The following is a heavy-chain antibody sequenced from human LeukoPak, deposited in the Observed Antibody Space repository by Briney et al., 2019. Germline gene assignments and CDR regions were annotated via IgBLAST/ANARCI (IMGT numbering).Heavy chain of an antibody. CDR2: ISWNSGSI. Sequence: GRSLRLSCAASGFTFDDYAMHWVRQAPGKGLEWVSGISWNSGSIGYADSVKGRFTISRENAKNSLYLQMNSLRAGDTAVYYCARRHCSGGSCQFDYWGQGTLVTVSS. D-gene: IGHD2-15*01. CDR3: ARRHCSGGSCQFDY. J-gene: IGHJ4*02. CDR1: GFTFDDYA. V-gene: IGHV3-9*01.